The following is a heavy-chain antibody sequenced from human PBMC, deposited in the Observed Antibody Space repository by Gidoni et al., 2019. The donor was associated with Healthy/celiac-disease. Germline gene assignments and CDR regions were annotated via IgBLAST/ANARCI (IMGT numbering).Heavy chain of an antibody. Sequence: QVQLVEYGGGVVQPGRSLRLSCAASGFTFSSNALHWVRQAPGKGLEWVSGISYDGSNQYYADSVKGRFTISRDNSKKTLYLQMNSLRPEDTAVYYCARDGGYYGSGSYSSYFDYWGQGTLVTVSS. CDR1: GFTFSSNA. CDR3: ARDGGYYGSGSYSSYFDY. V-gene: IGHV3-30*04. J-gene: IGHJ4*02. CDR2: ISYDGSNQ. D-gene: IGHD3-10*01.